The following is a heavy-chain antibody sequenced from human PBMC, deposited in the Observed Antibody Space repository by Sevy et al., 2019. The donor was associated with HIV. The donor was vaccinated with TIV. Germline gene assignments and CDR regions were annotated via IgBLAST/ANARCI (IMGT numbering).Heavy chain of an antibody. CDR3: ARAYGGYSYGSYYYGMDV. Sequence: GGSLRLSCAASEFTFSSYWMSWVRQAPGKGLEWVANIKQDGSEKYYVDSVKGRFTISRDNAKNSLYLQMNSLRAEDTAVYYCARAYGGYSYGSYYYGMDVWGQGTTVTVSS. CDR2: IKQDGSEK. CDR1: EFTFSSYW. V-gene: IGHV3-7*01. D-gene: IGHD5-18*01. J-gene: IGHJ6*02.